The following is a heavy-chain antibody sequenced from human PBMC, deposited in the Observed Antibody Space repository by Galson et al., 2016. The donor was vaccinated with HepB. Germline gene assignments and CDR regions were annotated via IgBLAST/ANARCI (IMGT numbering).Heavy chain of an antibody. J-gene: IGHJ4*02. V-gene: IGHV1-18*04. D-gene: IGHD2-15*01. Sequence: SVKVSCKASGYTFINYGISWVRQAPGQGLEWMGWISVDIGNTNYAQKLQDRVTMTTDTSTSTAYMELRSLRSDDTAVYYCARESLYCSGGNCYSPLGGYWGQGTLVPVSS. CDR3: ARESLYCSGGNCYSPLGGY. CDR2: ISVDIGNT. CDR1: GYTFINYG.